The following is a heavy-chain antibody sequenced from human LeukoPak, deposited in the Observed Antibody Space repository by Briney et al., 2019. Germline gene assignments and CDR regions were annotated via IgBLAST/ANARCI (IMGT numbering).Heavy chain of an antibody. Sequence: SETLSLTCTVSGGSISSYYWSWIRQPPGKGLEWIGYIYYSGSTNYNPSLKSRVTISVDTSKNQFSLKLSSVTAADTAVYYCARGQFFRGDYFWFDPWGQGTLVTVSS. J-gene: IGHJ5*02. D-gene: IGHD4-17*01. CDR1: GGSISSYY. V-gene: IGHV4-59*01. CDR3: ARGQFFRGDYFWFDP. CDR2: IYYSGST.